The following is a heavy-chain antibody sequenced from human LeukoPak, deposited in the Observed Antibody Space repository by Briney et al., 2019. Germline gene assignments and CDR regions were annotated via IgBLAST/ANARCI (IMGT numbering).Heavy chain of an antibody. CDR1: GGTLSSHG. J-gene: IGHJ4*02. D-gene: IGHD2-2*01. CDR3: AREDCTSSSCYASLR. Sequence: ASVKVSCKASGGTLSSHGLSWVRQAPGQGLEWMGRIIPMLGITNYAQKFHDRVTITADISTRTAYMELSSLRSEDTAMYYCAREDCTSSSCYASLRWGQGTLVTVSS. CDR2: IIPMLGIT. V-gene: IGHV1-69*04.